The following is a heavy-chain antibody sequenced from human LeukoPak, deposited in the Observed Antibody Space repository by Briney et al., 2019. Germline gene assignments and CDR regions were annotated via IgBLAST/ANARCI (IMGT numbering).Heavy chain of an antibody. Sequence: PGGSLRLSCAASGFTFSSYAMSWVRQAPGKGLEWVSSISGSGNRTYYADSVKGRFTISRDNSKNTLFLQMNSLRAEDTAVYYCARDPVVPAALDFDYWGQGTLVTVSS. CDR2: ISGSGNRT. V-gene: IGHV3-23*01. CDR3: ARDPVVPAALDFDY. CDR1: GFTFSSYA. J-gene: IGHJ4*02. D-gene: IGHD2-2*01.